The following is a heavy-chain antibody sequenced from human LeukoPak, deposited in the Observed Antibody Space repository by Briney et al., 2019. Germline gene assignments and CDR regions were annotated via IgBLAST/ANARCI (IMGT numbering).Heavy chain of an antibody. CDR2: ISGSGGST. CDR3: AKVWAAMVRGAIDY. D-gene: IGHD3-10*01. CDR1: GFTFSSYA. Sequence: GGSLRLSCAAFGFTFSSYAMSWVRQAPGKGLEWVSAISGSGGSTYYADSVKGRFTISRDNSKNTLYLQMNSLRAEDTAVYYCAKVWAAMVRGAIDYWGQGTLVTVSS. J-gene: IGHJ4*02. V-gene: IGHV3-23*01.